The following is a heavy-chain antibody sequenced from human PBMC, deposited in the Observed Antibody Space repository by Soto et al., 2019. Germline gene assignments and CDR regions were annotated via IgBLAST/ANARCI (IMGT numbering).Heavy chain of an antibody. Sequence: GGSLRLSCVASGFTFSKYLMTWVRQAPGKGLEWVANIKEDGSEKHYVDSVKGRFTVPRDNAMNSLFLQMDSLRPEDTAVYYCARTNSGSYFERDYWGQGTLVTVSS. CDR1: GFTFSKYL. CDR3: ARTNSGSYFERDY. D-gene: IGHD1-26*01. CDR2: IKEDGSEK. V-gene: IGHV3-7*01. J-gene: IGHJ4*02.